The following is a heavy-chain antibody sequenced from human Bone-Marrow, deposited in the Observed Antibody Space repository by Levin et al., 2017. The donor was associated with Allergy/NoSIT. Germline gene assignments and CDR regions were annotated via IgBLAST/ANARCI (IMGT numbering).Heavy chain of an antibody. Sequence: GESLKISCAVSGFVVSSKYMTWVRQAPGKGLEWVSHIFSGGSTSYADSVKGRFTISRDNSKNTLYLQMNSLRDEDTAVYYCASRIYYYDSSDSRMDVWGQGTTVTVSS. J-gene: IGHJ6*02. CDR3: ASRIYYYDSSDSRMDV. CDR1: GFVVSSKY. D-gene: IGHD3-22*01. CDR2: IFSGGST. V-gene: IGHV3-66*01.